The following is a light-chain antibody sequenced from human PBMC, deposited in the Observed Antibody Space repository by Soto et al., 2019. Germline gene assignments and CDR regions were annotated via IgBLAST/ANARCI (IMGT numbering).Light chain of an antibody. CDR2: GVS. CDR1: QSVTSTF. J-gene: IGKJ2*03. V-gene: IGKV3-20*01. CDR3: QQYGSSPLYS. Sequence: EIVLTQSPGTLSLSPGERATLSCRASQSVTSTFLAWYQQKPGQAPGLLISGVSTRATGIPDRFSGSGSGTDFTLTISRLEPEDFAVYYCQQYGSSPLYSFGQGTKLDIK.